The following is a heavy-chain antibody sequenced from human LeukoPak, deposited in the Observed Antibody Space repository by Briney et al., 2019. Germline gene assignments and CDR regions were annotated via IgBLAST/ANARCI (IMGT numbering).Heavy chain of an antibody. CDR2: IYYSGST. J-gene: IGHJ4*02. V-gene: IGHV4-39*07. D-gene: IGHD5-18*01. Sequence: KPSETLSLTCTVSGGSISSSSYYWGWIRQPPGKGLEWIGSIYYSGSTYYNPSLKSRVTISVDTSKNQFSLKLSSVTAADTAVYYCARGPIQPRQWDVYFDYWGQGTLVTVSS. CDR3: ARGPIQPRQWDVYFDY. CDR1: GGSISSSSYY.